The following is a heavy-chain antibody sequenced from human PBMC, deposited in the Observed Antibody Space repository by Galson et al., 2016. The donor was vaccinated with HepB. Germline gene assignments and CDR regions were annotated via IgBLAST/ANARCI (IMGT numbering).Heavy chain of an antibody. CDR3: ARDGLRFLEWLRDGTDV. Sequence: SVKVSCKASGYSFSSYGISWVRQAPGQGLVWLGWISTFNGYTKYAQKLQGRVTMTTDTSTSTAYMELRSLRSDDTAVYYCARDGLRFLEWLRDGTDVWGQGTTVTVSS. CDR1: GYSFSSYG. D-gene: IGHD3-3*01. CDR2: ISTFNGYT. V-gene: IGHV1-18*01. J-gene: IGHJ6*02.